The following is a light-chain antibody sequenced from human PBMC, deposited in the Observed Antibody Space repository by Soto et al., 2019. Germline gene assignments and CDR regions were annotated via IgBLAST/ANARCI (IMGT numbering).Light chain of an antibody. V-gene: IGKV3-15*01. Sequence: EIVMTQSPATLSLSPGERGTLSCTASHNIRNNLAWYQQRPGQPPRLLIYGASITAIGVPARFSGGGSGTEFFLTIISLQSEDFAVYYCQQYGDWPRTFGQGTKV. CDR1: HNIRNN. CDR2: GAS. CDR3: QQYGDWPRT. J-gene: IGKJ1*01.